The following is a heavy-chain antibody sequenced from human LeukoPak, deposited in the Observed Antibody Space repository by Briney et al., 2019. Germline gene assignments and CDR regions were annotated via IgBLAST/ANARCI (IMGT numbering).Heavy chain of an antibody. J-gene: IGHJ4*02. V-gene: IGHV3-23*01. D-gene: IGHD1-26*01. CDR3: AEISGWELGYFDY. CDR2: ISGSGGST. CDR1: GFTFSSYA. Sequence: GGSLRLSCAASGFTFSSYAMSWVRQAPGKGLEWVSAISGSGGSTYYADSVKGRFTISRDNSKNTLYLQMNSLRAEDTAVYYCAEISGWELGYFDYWGQGTLVTVSS.